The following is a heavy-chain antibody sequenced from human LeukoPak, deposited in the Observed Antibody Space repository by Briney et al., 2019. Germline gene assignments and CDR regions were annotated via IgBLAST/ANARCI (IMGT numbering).Heavy chain of an antibody. D-gene: IGHD3-10*01. CDR1: GFTVSSNY. CDR3: ARDRGGGYYGSGSPYGMDV. J-gene: IGHJ6*02. V-gene: IGHV3-66*02. Sequence: GGSLRLSCAASGFTVSSNYMSWVRQAPGKGLEWVSVIYSGGSTYYADSVKGRFTISRDNSKNTLYLQMNSLRAEDTAVYYCARDRGGGYYGSGSPYGMDVWGQGTTVTVSS. CDR2: IYSGGST.